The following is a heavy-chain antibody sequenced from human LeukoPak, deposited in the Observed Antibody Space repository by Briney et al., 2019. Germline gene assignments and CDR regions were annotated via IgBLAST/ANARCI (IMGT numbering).Heavy chain of an antibody. J-gene: IGHJ4*02. V-gene: IGHV4-39*07. CDR3: ARSIRGYSSGWYYFDY. D-gene: IGHD6-19*01. Sequence: SETLSLTCTVSGGSISSSSYYWGWIRQPPGKELEWIGSIYYSGSTYYNPSLKSRVTISVDTSKNQFSVKLSSVTAADTAVYYCARSIRGYSSGWYYFDYWGQGTLITVSS. CDR1: GGSISSSSYY. CDR2: IYYSGST.